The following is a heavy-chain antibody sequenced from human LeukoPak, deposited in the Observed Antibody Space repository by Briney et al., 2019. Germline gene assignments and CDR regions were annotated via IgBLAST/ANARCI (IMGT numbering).Heavy chain of an antibody. J-gene: IGHJ5*02. CDR2: ISYDGSNK. CDR1: GFTFSSYA. V-gene: IGHV3-30-3*01. CDR3: ARAVSAAGTWNWFDP. Sequence: GGSLRLSCAASGFTFSSYAMHWVRQAPGKGLEWVAVISYDGSNKYYADSVKGRFTISRDNSKNTLYLQMNSLRAEDTAVYYCARAVSAAGTWNWFDPWGQGTLVTVSS. D-gene: IGHD6-13*01.